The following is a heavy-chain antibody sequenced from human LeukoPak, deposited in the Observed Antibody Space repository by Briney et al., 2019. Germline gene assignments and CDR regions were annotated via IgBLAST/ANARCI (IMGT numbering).Heavy chain of an antibody. CDR1: GYTFTGYY. V-gene: IGHV1-2*02. J-gene: IGHJ4*02. Sequence: ASVKVSCKASGYTFTGYYMHWVRQAPGQGLEWMGWINPNSGGTNYAQKFQGRVTMTRDTSISTAYMELSRLRSDDTAVYYCARITIAARTRSGYFDYWGQRTLVTVSS. CDR3: ARITIAARTRSGYFDY. CDR2: INPNSGGT. D-gene: IGHD6-6*01.